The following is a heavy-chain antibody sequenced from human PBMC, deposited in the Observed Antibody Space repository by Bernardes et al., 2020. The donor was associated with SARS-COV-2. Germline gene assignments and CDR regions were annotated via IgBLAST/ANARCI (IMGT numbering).Heavy chain of an antibody. V-gene: IGHV3-23*01. J-gene: IGHJ6*02. CDR1: GFTFSKNA. CDR3: SKNAKYSSSSMEV. CDR2: ISAIGGST. D-gene: IGHD6-6*01. Sequence: WGTLRLSCVASGFTFSKNAMTWVRQVPGKGLEWVSAISAIGGSTYYAESVKGRFTMSRDNSRNTLYLEMNSLRAEDTAVYYCSKNAKYSSSSMEVWGQGTTVTVS.